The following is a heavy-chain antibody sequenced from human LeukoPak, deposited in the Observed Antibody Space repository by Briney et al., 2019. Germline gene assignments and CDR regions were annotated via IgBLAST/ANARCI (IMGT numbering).Heavy chain of an antibody. CDR3: AKDTGYCSGTRCYSPSYFYYGMDV. CDR2: IRSDGSNK. CDR1: GFTFSSYA. Sequence: GGSLRLSCAASGFTFSSYAMSWVRQAPGKGLEWVAFIRSDGSNKYYADSMKGRFTISRDNSKNTLYLRMNSLRAEDTAVHYCAKDTGYCSGTRCYSPSYFYYGMDVWGQGTTVTVSS. D-gene: IGHD2-15*01. V-gene: IGHV3-30*02. J-gene: IGHJ6*02.